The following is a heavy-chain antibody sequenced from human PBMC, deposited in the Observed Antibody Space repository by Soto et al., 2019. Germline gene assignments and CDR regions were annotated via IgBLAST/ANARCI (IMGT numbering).Heavy chain of an antibody. CDR2: ISSSSSYI. V-gene: IGHV3-21*01. Sequence: GGSLRLSCAASGFTFSSYSMNWVRQAPGKGLEWVSSISSSSSYIYYADSVKGRFTISRDNAKNSLYLQMNSLRAEDTAVYYCATLPITGTTSVTYYYYYMDVWGKGTTVTVSS. D-gene: IGHD1-7*01. CDR1: GFTFSSYS. CDR3: ATLPITGTTSVTYYYYYMDV. J-gene: IGHJ6*03.